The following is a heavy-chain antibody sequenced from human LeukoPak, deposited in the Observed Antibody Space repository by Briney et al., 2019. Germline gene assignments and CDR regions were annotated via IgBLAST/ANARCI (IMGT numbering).Heavy chain of an antibody. V-gene: IGHV3-23*01. J-gene: IGHJ4*02. CDR1: GFTFSSYA. CDR3: ARDADPTPRLDY. Sequence: PGGSLRLSCAASGFTFSSYAMSWVRQAPGKGLEWVSAISGSGGSTYYADSVKGRFTISRDNAKNSLYLQMNSLRAEDTAVYYCARDADPTPRLDYWGQGTLVTVSS. D-gene: IGHD2-15*01. CDR2: ISGSGGST.